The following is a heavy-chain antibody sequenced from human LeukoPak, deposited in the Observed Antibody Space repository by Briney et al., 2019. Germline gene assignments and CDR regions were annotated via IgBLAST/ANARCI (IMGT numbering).Heavy chain of an antibody. D-gene: IGHD2-15*01. V-gene: IGHV3-23*05. CDR2: ITDNGNTT. Sequence: PGGSLRLSCAASGFTFSSYARNWVRLAAGKGLEWVSAITDNGNTTYYADSVQGRFTISRDNSKTTLYLQMTSLGVEDTAVYYCATLRLSDHFDYWGQGTLVTVSS. CDR3: ATLRLSDHFDY. CDR1: GFTFSSYA. J-gene: IGHJ4*02.